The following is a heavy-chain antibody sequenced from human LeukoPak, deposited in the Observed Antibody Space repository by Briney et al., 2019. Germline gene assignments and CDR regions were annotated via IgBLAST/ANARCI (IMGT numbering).Heavy chain of an antibody. CDR2: IYYSGTT. Sequence: SETLSLTCTVSGGSISSYYWSWIRQPPGKGLEWIGDIYYSGTTNYNPSLKSPVTISIDTSKNQFSLKLSSVTAADTAVYYRARGGTRDGGHYSDYRGQGTLVTVSS. D-gene: IGHD2-21*02. J-gene: IGHJ4*02. V-gene: IGHV4-59*01. CDR3: ARGGTRDGGHYSDY. CDR1: GGSISSYY.